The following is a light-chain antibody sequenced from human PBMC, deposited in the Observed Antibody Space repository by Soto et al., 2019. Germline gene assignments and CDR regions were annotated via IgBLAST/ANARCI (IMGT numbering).Light chain of an antibody. CDR2: DNN. CDR3: GTWDSSLSAGV. Sequence: QSVLTQPPSVSAAPGQKVTISCFVSSSNIGNNYVSCYQQLPGTAPKLLIYDNNKRPSGIPDRFSGSKSGTSATLGITGLQTGDEADYYCGTWDSSLSAGVFGGGTKLTVL. CDR1: SSNIGNNY. J-gene: IGLJ2*01. V-gene: IGLV1-51*01.